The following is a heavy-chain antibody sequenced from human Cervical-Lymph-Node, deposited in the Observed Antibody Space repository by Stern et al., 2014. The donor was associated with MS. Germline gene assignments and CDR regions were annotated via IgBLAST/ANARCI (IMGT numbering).Heavy chain of an antibody. CDR3: VKDSSSHYFHYGMDV. CDR1: GFTFDDYA. CDR2: ISWNSGTI. V-gene: IGHV3-9*01. J-gene: IGHJ6*02. D-gene: IGHD6-13*01. Sequence: EVQLVESGGGLVQPGRSLRLSCAASGFTFDDYAMHWVRQAPGMGLEWVSGISWNSGTIGYADSVKGRFTISRDNAKSSLYLQMNSLRAEETAVYYCVKDSSSHYFHYGMDVWGQGTTVTVSS.